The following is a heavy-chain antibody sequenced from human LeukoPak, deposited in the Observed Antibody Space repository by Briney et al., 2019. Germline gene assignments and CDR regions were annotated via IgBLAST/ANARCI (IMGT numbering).Heavy chain of an antibody. D-gene: IGHD1-26*01. CDR1: GGTFSSYA. J-gene: IGHJ4*02. CDR3: ALVGATNGFDY. Sequence: SVKVSCKASGGTFSSYAISWVRQAPGQGLEWMGRIIPILGVANYAQKFQGRVTITADKSTSTAYMELSSLRSEDTAVYYCALVGATNGFDYWGQGTLVTVSS. V-gene: IGHV1-69*04. CDR2: IIPILGVA.